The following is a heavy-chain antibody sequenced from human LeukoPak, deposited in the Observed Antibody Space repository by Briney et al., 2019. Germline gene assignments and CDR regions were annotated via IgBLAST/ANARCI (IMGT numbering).Heavy chain of an antibody. J-gene: IGHJ4*02. CDR1: GFTFSSYA. CDR2: ISGSGGST. Sequence: GGSLRLSCAASGFTFSSYAMSWVRQAPGKGLEWVSAISGSGGSTYYADSVKGRFTISRDNSKSTLYLQMGSLRAEDTAVYYCARESGDLKKFYDILTGPLTDWGQGTLVTVSS. D-gene: IGHD3-9*01. V-gene: IGHV3-23*01. CDR3: ARESGDLKKFYDILTGPLTD.